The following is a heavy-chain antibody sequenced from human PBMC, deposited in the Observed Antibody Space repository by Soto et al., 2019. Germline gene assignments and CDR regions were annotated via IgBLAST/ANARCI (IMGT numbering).Heavy chain of an antibody. V-gene: IGHV1-2*02. J-gene: IGHJ6*02. Sequence: ASVKVSCKASGYTFTGYYMHWVRQAPGQGLEWMGWINPNSGGTNYAQKFQGRVTMTRDTSISTAYMELSRLRSDDTAVYYCARDAPNCSSTSCRYYYYYYGMDVWGQGTTVTVSS. CDR3: ARDAPNCSSTSCRYYYYYYGMDV. CDR1: GYTFTGYY. D-gene: IGHD2-2*01. CDR2: INPNSGGT.